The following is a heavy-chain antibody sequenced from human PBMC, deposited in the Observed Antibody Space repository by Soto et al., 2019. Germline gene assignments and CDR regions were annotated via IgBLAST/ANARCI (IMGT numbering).Heavy chain of an antibody. CDR3: ARDYGGNEFDY. Sequence: AGGSLRLACAASGFTFSSYLMSWVRQAPGKGLEWVANIKQDGSEKYYVDSVKGRFTISRDNAKNSLYLQMNSLRAEDTAVYYCARDYGGNEFDYWGQATLVTVSS. J-gene: IGHJ4*02. CDR2: IKQDGSEK. CDR1: GFTFSSYL. D-gene: IGHD4-17*01. V-gene: IGHV3-7*01.